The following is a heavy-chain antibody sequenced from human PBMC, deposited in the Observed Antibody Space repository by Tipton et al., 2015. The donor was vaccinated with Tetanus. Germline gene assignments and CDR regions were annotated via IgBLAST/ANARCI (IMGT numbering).Heavy chain of an antibody. V-gene: IGHV1-24*01. Sequence: QLVQSGAEVKKPGASVKVSCKVSGYTLTELSMHWVRQAPGKGLEWMGGFDPEDGETIYAQKFQGRVTMTEDTSTDTAYMELSSLRSEDTAVYYCTTPALYDSSDAFDIWGQGTMVTVSS. CDR3: TTPALYDSSDAFDI. CDR1: GYTLTELS. J-gene: IGHJ3*02. CDR2: FDPEDGET. D-gene: IGHD3-22*01.